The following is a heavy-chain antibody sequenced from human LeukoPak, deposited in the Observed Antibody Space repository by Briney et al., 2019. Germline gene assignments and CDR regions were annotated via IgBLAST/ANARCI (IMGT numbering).Heavy chain of an antibody. Sequence: GGSLRLSCAASGFTFSSYSMNWVRQAPGKGLEWVSSISSSSSSYIYYADSVKGRFTISRDNAKNSLYLQMNSLRAEDTAVYYCARAPWELPPPYYYYGMDVWGQGTTVTVSS. D-gene: IGHD1-26*01. J-gene: IGHJ6*02. CDR2: ISSSSSSYI. V-gene: IGHV3-21*01. CDR1: GFTFSSYS. CDR3: ARAPWELPPPYYYYGMDV.